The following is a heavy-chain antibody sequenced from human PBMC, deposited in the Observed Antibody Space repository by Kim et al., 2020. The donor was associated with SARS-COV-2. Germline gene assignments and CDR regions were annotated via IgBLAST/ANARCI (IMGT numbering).Heavy chain of an antibody. CDR1: GFTFSSYS. D-gene: IGHD3-3*01. CDR2: ISSSSSYI. CDR3: ARDCCTASLEWFQLGRYYYYGMDV. J-gene: IGHJ6*02. Sequence: GGSLRLSCAASGFTFSSYSMNWVRQAPGKGLEWVSSISSSSSYIYYADSVKGRFTISRDNAKNSLYLQMNSLRAEDTAVYYCARDCCTASLEWFQLGRYYYYGMDVWGQGTTVTVSS. V-gene: IGHV3-21*01.